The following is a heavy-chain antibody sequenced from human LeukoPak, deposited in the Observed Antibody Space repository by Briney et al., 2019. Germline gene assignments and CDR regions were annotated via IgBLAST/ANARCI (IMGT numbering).Heavy chain of an antibody. J-gene: IGHJ4*02. CDR2: INHSGST. V-gene: IGHV4-34*01. CDR1: GGSFSGYY. CDR3: AYSSGNSFFDY. D-gene: IGHD4-23*01. Sequence: SETLSLTCAVYGGSFSGYYWSWIRQPPGKGLEWIGEINHSGSTNYNPSLKSRVTISVDTSKNQFYLKLSSVTAADTAVYYCAYSSGNSFFDYWGQGTLVTVSS.